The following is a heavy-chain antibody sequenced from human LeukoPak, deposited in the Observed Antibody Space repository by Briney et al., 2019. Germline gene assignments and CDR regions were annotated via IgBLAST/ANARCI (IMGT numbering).Heavy chain of an antibody. Sequence: GGSLRLSCAASGFTFSSYGMHWVRQAPGKGLEWVAVISYDGSNKYYADSVKGRVTISRDNSKNTLYLQMNSLRAEDTAVYYCAKDLSGSPVDYWGQGTLVTVSS. CDR3: AKDLSGSPVDY. J-gene: IGHJ4*02. V-gene: IGHV3-30*18. CDR1: GFTFSSYG. D-gene: IGHD1-26*01. CDR2: ISYDGSNK.